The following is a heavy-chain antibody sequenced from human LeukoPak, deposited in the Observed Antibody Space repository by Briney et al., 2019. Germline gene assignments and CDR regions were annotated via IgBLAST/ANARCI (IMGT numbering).Heavy chain of an antibody. Sequence: SETLSLTCTVSVGSISSYYWSWSRQPAGKGVQWIGRIQTSGSTNYNPSLKSRVTMSVDTSKNQFSLILSSVTAADTAVYYCARSNWNSFFDYWGQGILVTVSS. V-gene: IGHV4-4*07. J-gene: IGHJ4*02. CDR3: ARSNWNSFFDY. CDR2: IQTSGST. CDR1: VGSISSYY. D-gene: IGHD1-7*01.